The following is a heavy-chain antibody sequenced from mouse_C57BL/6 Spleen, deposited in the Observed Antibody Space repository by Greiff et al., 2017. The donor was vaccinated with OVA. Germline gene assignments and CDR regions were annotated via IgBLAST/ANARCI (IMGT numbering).Heavy chain of an antibody. CDR2: IDPEDGDT. V-gene: IGHV14-1*01. J-gene: IGHJ4*01. CDR1: GFNIKDYY. D-gene: IGHD1-1*01. Sequence: EVQLQQSGAELVRPGASVKLSCTASGFNIKDYYMHWVKQRPEQGLEWIGRIDPEDGDTEYAPKFQGKSTMPADPSSNTAYLQLSSLTSEDTAVYYCTTGGTVVPNYWGQGTSVTVSS. CDR3: TTGGTVVPNY.